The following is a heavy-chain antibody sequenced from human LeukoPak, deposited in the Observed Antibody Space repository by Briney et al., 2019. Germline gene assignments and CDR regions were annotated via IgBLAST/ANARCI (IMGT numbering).Heavy chain of an antibody. Sequence: ASVTVSCKASGGTFSSYAISWVRQAPGQGLEWMGGIIPIFGTANYAQKFQGRVTITADESTSTAYMELSSLRSEDTAVYYCARGRNYYYYGMDVWGQGTTVTVSS. J-gene: IGHJ6*02. CDR3: ARGRNYYYYGMDV. CDR1: GGTFSSYA. V-gene: IGHV1-69*13. CDR2: IIPIFGTA.